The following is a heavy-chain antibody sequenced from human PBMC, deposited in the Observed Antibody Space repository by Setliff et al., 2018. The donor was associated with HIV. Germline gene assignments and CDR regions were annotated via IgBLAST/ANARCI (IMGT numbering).Heavy chain of an antibody. Sequence: PSETLSLTCTVSGDSITNDDYYWGWIRQPPGKGLEWIAITHYSGRTYYDPSLKSRVTIFVDTSKTQFYLKLRSVTASDTAVYYCARYTSKLDWFDPWGQGTLVTVS. CDR2: THYSGRT. CDR3: ARYTSKLDWFDP. CDR1: GDSITNDDYY. D-gene: IGHD2-2*02. J-gene: IGHJ5*02. V-gene: IGHV4-39*01.